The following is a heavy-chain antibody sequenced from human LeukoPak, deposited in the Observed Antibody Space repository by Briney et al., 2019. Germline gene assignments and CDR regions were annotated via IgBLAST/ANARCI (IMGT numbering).Heavy chain of an antibody. D-gene: IGHD6-19*01. CDR3: ARRVAGLGAFDI. CDR2: IYPGDSET. Sequence: GESLKTSCRGSGYSFTSYWIAWVRQMPGKGLEWMGIIYPGDSETRYSPSFQGQVTISADKSISTAYLQWSSLKASDTAMYYCARRVAGLGAFDIWGQGTMVTVSS. V-gene: IGHV5-51*01. J-gene: IGHJ3*02. CDR1: GYSFTSYW.